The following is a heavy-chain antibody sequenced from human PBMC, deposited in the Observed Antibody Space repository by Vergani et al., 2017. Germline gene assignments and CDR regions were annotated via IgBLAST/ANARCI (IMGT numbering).Heavy chain of an antibody. CDR3: ARHGGAARPPY. D-gene: IGHD6-6*01. V-gene: IGHV4-39*01. CDR2: IYYSGST. CDR1: GGSISSSSYY. Sequence: QLQLQESGPGLVKPSETLSLTCSVSGGSISSSSYYWGWIRQPPGKGLEWIGSIYYSGSTYYNPSLKSRVTISVDTSKNQFSLKLSSVTDADTAVYYCARHGGAARPPYWGQGTLVTVSS. J-gene: IGHJ4*02.